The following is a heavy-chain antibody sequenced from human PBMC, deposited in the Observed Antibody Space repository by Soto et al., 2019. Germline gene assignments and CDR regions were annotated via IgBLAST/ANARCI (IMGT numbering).Heavy chain of an antibody. Sequence: QVQLVESGGGVVQPGRSLRLSCAASGFSFSGYGMHWVRQAPGKGLEWVAVISYDGSNKYYADSVKGRFTISRDNSKNTMYVQMNSLRAEDTAVYYCAKQGDYGSGTLDYFDYWGQGTLVTVSS. CDR2: ISYDGSNK. CDR1: GFSFSGYG. V-gene: IGHV3-30*18. J-gene: IGHJ4*02. CDR3: AKQGDYGSGTLDYFDY. D-gene: IGHD3-10*01.